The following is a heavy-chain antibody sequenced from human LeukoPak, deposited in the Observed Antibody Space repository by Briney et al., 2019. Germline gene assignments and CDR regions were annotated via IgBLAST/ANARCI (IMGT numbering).Heavy chain of an antibody. CDR1: GFTFSDYY. CDR2: ISSSSSTI. J-gene: IGHJ4*02. CDR3: ATTVVTRNFDY. Sequence: GGSLRLSCAASGFTFSDYYMSWVRQAPGKGLEWVSYISSSSSTIYYADSVKGRFTISRDNAKNSLYLQMNSLRAEDTAVYYCATTVVTRNFDYWGQGTLVTVSS. V-gene: IGHV3-11*04. D-gene: IGHD4-23*01.